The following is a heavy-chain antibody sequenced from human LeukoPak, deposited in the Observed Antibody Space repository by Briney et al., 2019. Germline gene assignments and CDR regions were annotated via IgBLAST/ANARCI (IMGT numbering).Heavy chain of an antibody. Sequence: SETLSLTCTVSGGSISSGGYYWSWIRQHPGKGLEWIGYIYYSGSTYYNPSLKSRVTISVDTSKNQFSLKLSSVTAADTAVYYCARFGTTIGVYYFDYWGQGTLVTVSS. V-gene: IGHV4-31*03. D-gene: IGHD1-7*01. J-gene: IGHJ4*02. CDR3: ARFGTTIGVYYFDY. CDR1: GGSISSGGYY. CDR2: IYYSGST.